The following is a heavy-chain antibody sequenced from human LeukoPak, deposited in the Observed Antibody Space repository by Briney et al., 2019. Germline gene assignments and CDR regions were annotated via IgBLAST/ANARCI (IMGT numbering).Heavy chain of an antibody. CDR2: IRYDETYK. V-gene: IGHV3-30*02. CDR1: GFTFNTYG. D-gene: IGHD3-10*01. J-gene: IGHJ4*02. CDR3: AKDGVQRDIRTIFDY. Sequence: GGSLRLSCAASGFTFNTYGMHWVRQAPGKGLEWVAFIRYDETYKYYGDSVKGRFTISRDSSRNTLYLQMNSLMPEDTAVYYCAKDGVQRDIRTIFDYWGQGTLVILSS.